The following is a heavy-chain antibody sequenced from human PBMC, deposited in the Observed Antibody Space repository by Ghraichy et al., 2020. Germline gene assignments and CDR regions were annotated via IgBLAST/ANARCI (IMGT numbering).Heavy chain of an antibody. CDR2: TYYRSKWYN. J-gene: IGHJ2*01. D-gene: IGHD5-12*01. CDR1: GDSVSSNSAA. CDR3: ARGGTNAGYEAYNWYFDL. V-gene: IGHV6-1*01. Sequence: SQTLSLTCAISGDSVSSNSAAWNWIRQSPSRGLEWLGRTYYRSKWYNDYAVSVKSRITINPDTSKNQFSLQLNSVTPEDTAVYYCARGGTNAGYEAYNWYFDLWGRGTLVTVSS.